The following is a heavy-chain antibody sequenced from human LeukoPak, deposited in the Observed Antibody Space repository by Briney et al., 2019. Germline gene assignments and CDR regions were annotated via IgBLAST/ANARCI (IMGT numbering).Heavy chain of an antibody. CDR3: ASVTTVTY. D-gene: IGHD4-17*01. Sequence: GGSLRLSCTASGFTFSDYYMSWIRQAPGKGLEWVSYISSGTIIYYADSVKGRFTTSRDNAKNSLYLQMNSLRAEDTAVYYCASVTTVTYWGQGTLVTVSS. CDR2: ISSGTII. CDR1: GFTFSDYY. V-gene: IGHV3-11*01. J-gene: IGHJ4*02.